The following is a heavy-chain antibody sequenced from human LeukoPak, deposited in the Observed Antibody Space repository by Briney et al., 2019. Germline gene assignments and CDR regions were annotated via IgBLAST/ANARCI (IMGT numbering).Heavy chain of an antibody. V-gene: IGHV3-43D*03. CDR3: AKAPAGDLRLGEPPDY. Sequence: PGGSLRLSCAASGFTFDDYAMHWVRQAPGKGLEWVSLISWDGGSTYYADSVKGRFTISRDNSKNSLYLQMNSLRAEDTALYYCAKAPAGDLRLGEPPDYWGQGTLVTVSS. CDR1: GFTFDDYA. CDR2: ISWDGGST. D-gene: IGHD3-16*01. J-gene: IGHJ4*02.